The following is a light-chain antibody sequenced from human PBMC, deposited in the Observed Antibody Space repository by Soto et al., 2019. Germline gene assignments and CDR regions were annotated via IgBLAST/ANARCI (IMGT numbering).Light chain of an antibody. CDR3: QQYGSSPALT. Sequence: EIVFTQSPGTLSFSPGERATLSCRASQSVSYSYLAWYQQKPGQAPRLLIYGASNRATGIPDRFSGSGSGTDFTLTISRLEPEDFAVYYCQQYGSSPALTFGGGTKVDIK. CDR2: GAS. V-gene: IGKV3-20*01. CDR1: QSVSYSY. J-gene: IGKJ4*01.